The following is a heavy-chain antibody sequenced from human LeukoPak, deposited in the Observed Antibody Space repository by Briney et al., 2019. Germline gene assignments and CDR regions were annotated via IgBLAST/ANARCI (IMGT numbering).Heavy chain of an antibody. J-gene: IGHJ4*02. CDR1: GFTFSSYG. CDR3: AKDMFPYYYGSGSYSN. D-gene: IGHD3-10*01. Sequence: GGSLRLSCAASGFTFSSYGMHWVRQAPGKGLEWVAVISYDGSNKYYADSVKGRFTISRDNSKNTLYLQMNSLRAEDTAVYYCAKDMFPYYYGSGSYSNWGQGTLVTVSS. CDR2: ISYDGSNK. V-gene: IGHV3-30*18.